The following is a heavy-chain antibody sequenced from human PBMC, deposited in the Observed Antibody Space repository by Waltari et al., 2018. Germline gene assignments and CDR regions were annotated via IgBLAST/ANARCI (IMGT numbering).Heavy chain of an antibody. CDR3: ATGGWGFYLGY. Sequence: EVQLVESGGGLVKPGGSLRLSGAASGFSLSDYSMNWVRRAPGVGLEWVSSISSTGAYTHYADSVKCRFTISRDNAKNSLFLQMNSLRAEDTAMYYCATGGWGFYLGYWGQGTVVTVSS. V-gene: IGHV3-21*02. J-gene: IGHJ4*02. CDR1: GFSLSDYS. D-gene: IGHD7-27*01. CDR2: ISSTGAYT.